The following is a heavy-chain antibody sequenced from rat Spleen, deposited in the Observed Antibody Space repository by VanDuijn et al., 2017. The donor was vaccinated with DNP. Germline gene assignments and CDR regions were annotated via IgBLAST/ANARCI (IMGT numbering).Heavy chain of an antibody. Sequence: EVQLVESDGGLVQPGNSLKLSCAASGFTFSDFVMAWIRQVPGKGLEWVATITSSGGTTFYPDSVKGRFTISRDNAKNTLYLQMNSLGSEDTATYYCARRAQPFWYFDFWGPGTMVTVSS. CDR2: ITSSGGTT. V-gene: IGHV5S23*01. D-gene: IGHD1-10*01. CDR3: ARRAQPFWYFDF. CDR1: GFTFSDFV. J-gene: IGHJ1*01.